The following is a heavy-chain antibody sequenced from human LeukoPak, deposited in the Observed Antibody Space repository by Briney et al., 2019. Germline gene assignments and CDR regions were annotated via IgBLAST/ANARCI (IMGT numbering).Heavy chain of an antibody. V-gene: IGHV3-23*01. Sequence: GGSLRLSCAASGFTFSGYAMSWVRQAPGRGPEWVSSISSDGVITYYAESVRGRFTISRDNSKNTLSLQLSSLRDDDTAIYYCAKMSGYYWGVNWGQGTLVTVSS. CDR2: ISSDGVIT. CDR1: GFTFSGYA. CDR3: AKMSGYYWGVN. D-gene: IGHD3-3*01. J-gene: IGHJ4*02.